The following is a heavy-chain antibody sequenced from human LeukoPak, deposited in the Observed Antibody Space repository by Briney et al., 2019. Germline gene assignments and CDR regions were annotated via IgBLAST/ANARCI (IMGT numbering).Heavy chain of an antibody. CDR2: VYYTGST. J-gene: IGHJ4*02. V-gene: IGHV4-59*01. Sequence: SETLSPTCTVSGGSISSYYWSWVRQPPGKGLEWIGFVYYTGSTNYSPSLKSRVTISVDTSKNQFSLKLSSVTAADTAVYYCARAIMVGATPFDYWGQGTLVTVSS. CDR1: GGSISSYY. D-gene: IGHD1-26*01. CDR3: ARAIMVGATPFDY.